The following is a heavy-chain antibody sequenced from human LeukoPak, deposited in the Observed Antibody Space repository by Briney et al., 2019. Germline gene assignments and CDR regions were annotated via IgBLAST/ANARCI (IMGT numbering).Heavy chain of an antibody. CDR2: IGSVTTYI. J-gene: IGHJ4*02. CDR3: ATAIAGAGPYYFDY. Sequence: GGSLRLSYSASGFIFIDYTRNWVRQAPGKGLEWVSSIGSVTTYIYYADSVKGRFTISRNNAKNSLSLQMNSLRAEDTAVYHCATAIAGAGPYYFDYWGQGTLVTVSS. CDR1: GFIFIDYT. D-gene: IGHD6-13*01. V-gene: IGHV3-21*01.